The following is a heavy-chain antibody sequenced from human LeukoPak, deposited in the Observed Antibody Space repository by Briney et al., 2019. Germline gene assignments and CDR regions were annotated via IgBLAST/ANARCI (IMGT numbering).Heavy chain of an antibody. CDR1: GFPFSNYW. Sequence: GGSLTLSCAASGFPFSNYWMSWVRQAPGKGLEWVANMKEEGGEINYEDSVKGRFTISRDNAKNSLYLQMNSLRVDDTAVYYCARDRGYSTFDYWGQGTLVTVSS. J-gene: IGHJ4*02. V-gene: IGHV3-7*01. D-gene: IGHD4-23*01. CDR3: ARDRGYSTFDY. CDR2: MKEEGGEI.